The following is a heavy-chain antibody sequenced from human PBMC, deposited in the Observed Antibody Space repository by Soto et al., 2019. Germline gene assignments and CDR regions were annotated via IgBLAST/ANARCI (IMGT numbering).Heavy chain of an antibody. Sequence: SETLSLTCTVSGGSISSGGYYWSWIRQHPGKGLEWIGYIYYSWSTYYNPSLKSRVTISVDTSKNQFSLKLSSVTAADTAVYYCARNIAAAGTSCFDYWGQGTLVTVSS. J-gene: IGHJ4*02. CDR2: IYYSWST. D-gene: IGHD6-13*01. CDR1: GGSISSGGYY. CDR3: ARNIAAAGTSCFDY. V-gene: IGHV4-31*03.